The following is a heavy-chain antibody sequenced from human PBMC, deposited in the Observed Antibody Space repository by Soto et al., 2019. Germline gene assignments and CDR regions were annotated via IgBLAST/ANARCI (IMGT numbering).Heavy chain of an antibody. J-gene: IGHJ6*02. V-gene: IGHV3-30-3*01. CDR1: GFTLSRYT. Sequence: GGSLRLSCGVSGFTLSRYTMHWVRQAPGKGLEWVALILSDGSAKYYADSVKGRFTISGDDSLYLEMTSLRGEDTAVYYCARGGYCSGGSCLDGTDVWGQGTTVTV. CDR2: ILSDGSAK. CDR3: ARGGYCSGGSCLDGTDV. D-gene: IGHD2-15*01.